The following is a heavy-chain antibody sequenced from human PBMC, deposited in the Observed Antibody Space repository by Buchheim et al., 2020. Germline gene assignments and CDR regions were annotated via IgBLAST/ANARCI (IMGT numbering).Heavy chain of an antibody. J-gene: IGHJ5*02. V-gene: IGHV4-34*01. CDR2: INHSGST. CDR1: GGSFSGYS. Sequence: QVQLQQWGAGLLKPSETLSLTCALYGGSFSGYSWSWIRQPPGKGLEWIGEINHSGSTNYNPSLKSRVTISVDTSKNKFSMKLSSVTAADTAEYYCARGRRVRSWFDPWGQGT. CDR3: ARGRRVRSWFDP.